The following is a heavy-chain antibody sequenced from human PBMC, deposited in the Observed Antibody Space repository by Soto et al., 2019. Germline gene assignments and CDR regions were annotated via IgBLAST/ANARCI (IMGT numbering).Heavy chain of an antibody. CDR3: AKDPGRDQLGWFDP. D-gene: IGHD2-2*01. CDR2: ISGSGGST. V-gene: IGHV3-23*01. CDR1: GFTFSSYA. Sequence: GGSLRLSCAASGFTFSSYAMSWARQAPGKGLEWVSAISGSGGSTYYADSVKGRFTISRDNSKNTLYLQMNSLRAEDTAVYYCAKDPGRDQLGWFDPWGQGTLVTVSS. J-gene: IGHJ5*02.